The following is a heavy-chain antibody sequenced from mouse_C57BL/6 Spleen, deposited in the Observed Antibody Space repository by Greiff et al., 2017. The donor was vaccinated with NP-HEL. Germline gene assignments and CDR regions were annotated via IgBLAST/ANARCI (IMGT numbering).Heavy chain of an antibody. J-gene: IGHJ3*01. Sequence: EVKLVESGGDLVKPGGSLKLSCAASGFTFSSYGMSWVRQTPDKRLEWVATISSGGSYTYYPDSVKGRFTISRDNAKNTLYLQMSSLKSEDTAMYYCAIYYGSSYGFAYWGQGTLVTVSA. V-gene: IGHV5-6*01. CDR3: AIYYGSSYGFAY. CDR2: ISSGGSYT. CDR1: GFTFSSYG. D-gene: IGHD1-1*01.